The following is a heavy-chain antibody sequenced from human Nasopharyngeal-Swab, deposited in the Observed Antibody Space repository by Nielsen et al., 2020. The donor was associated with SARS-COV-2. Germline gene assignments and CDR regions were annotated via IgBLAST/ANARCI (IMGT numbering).Heavy chain of an antibody. CDR1: GYTFTSYY. J-gene: IGHJ6*02. CDR3: ARDLTNSIAVAGNYYYGMDV. V-gene: IGHV1-46*01. CDR2: INPSGGST. Sequence: ASVKVSCKASGYTFTSYYMHWVRQAPGQGLEWMGIINPSGGSTSYAQKFQGRVTMTRDTSTSTVYMELSSLRSEDTAVYYCARDLTNSIAVAGNYYYGMDVWAKGPRSPSP. D-gene: IGHD6-19*01.